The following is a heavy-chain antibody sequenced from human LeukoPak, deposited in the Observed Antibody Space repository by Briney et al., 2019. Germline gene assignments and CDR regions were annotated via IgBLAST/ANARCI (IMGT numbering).Heavy chain of an antibody. Sequence: PGGSLRLSCAASGDTFSSYTMRWVRQAPGKGLEWVSAISASGASTYYADSVKGRFTISRDKSKNTLYLQMSSLRAEDTAIYYCAKDQYSGSFTAFDYWGQGTLVTVSS. CDR3: AKDQYSGSFTAFDY. D-gene: IGHD1-26*01. J-gene: IGHJ4*02. CDR1: GDTFSSYT. V-gene: IGHV3-23*01. CDR2: ISASGAST.